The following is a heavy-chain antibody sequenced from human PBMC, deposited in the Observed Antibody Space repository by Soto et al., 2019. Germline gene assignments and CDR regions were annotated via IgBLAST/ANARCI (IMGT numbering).Heavy chain of an antibody. CDR1: GGSISSGDYY. J-gene: IGHJ4*02. CDR2: IYYSGST. V-gene: IGHV4-30-4*01. D-gene: IGHD4-4*01. CDR3: ASAGIAYSIPIDY. Sequence: PSETLSLTCTVSGGSISSGDYYWSWIRQPPGKGLEWIGYIYYSGSTYYNPSLKSRVTISVDTSKNQFSLKLSSVTAADTAVYYCASAGIAYSIPIDYWGQGTLVTVSS.